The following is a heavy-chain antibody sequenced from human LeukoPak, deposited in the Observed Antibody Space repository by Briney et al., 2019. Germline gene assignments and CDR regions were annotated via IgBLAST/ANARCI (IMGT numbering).Heavy chain of an antibody. V-gene: IGHV4-61*05. CDR1: GGSISSSSYY. Sequence: ETLSLTCTVSGGSISSSSYYWGWIRQPPGKGLEWIGFIFYDGSTNYSPSLKSRVTISLDTSKNQFSLNLNSVTAADTAVYYCARGGASSRYFDCWGQGTLVSVSS. CDR2: IFYDGST. CDR3: ARGGASSRYFDC. D-gene: IGHD6-6*01. J-gene: IGHJ4*02.